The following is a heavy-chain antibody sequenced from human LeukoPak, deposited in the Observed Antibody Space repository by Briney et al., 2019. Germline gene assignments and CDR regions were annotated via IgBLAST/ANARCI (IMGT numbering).Heavy chain of an antibody. V-gene: IGHV3-7*01. CDR1: GFTFSSYW. D-gene: IGHD3-22*01. Sequence: GGSLRLSCAASGFTFSSYWMSWVRQAPGKGLEWVANIKQDGSEKYYVDSVKGRFTISRDNAKNSLYLQMNSLRAEDTAVYYCARVDYYDSRGADYWGQGTLVTVSS. CDR3: ARVDYYDSRGADY. CDR2: IKQDGSEK. J-gene: IGHJ4*02.